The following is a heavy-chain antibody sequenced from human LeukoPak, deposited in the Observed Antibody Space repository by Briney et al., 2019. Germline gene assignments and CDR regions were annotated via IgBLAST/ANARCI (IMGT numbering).Heavy chain of an antibody. D-gene: IGHD3-10*01. V-gene: IGHV1-69*06. CDR1: GGTFSSYA. CDR2: IIPIFGTA. CDR3: ARRAYGSGSFDY. J-gene: IGHJ4*02. Sequence: SVKVSCKASGGTFSSYAISWVRQAPGQGLEWMGGIIPIFGTANYAQKFQGRVTITADKSTSTAYMELSSLRSEDTAVYYCARRAYGSGSFDYWGQGTLVTVSS.